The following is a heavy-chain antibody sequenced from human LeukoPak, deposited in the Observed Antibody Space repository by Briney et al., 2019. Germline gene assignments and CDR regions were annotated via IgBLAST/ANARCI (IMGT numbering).Heavy chain of an antibody. D-gene: IGHD1-26*01. V-gene: IGHV3-30*19. Sequence: GGSLRLSCAASGFTFSSYGMHWVRQAPGKGLEWVAVISYDGSNKYYADSVKGRFTISRDNSKNTLYLQMNSLRAEDTAVYYCARERVSSGSYFLAYFQHWGQGTLVTVSS. J-gene: IGHJ1*01. CDR1: GFTFSSYG. CDR3: ARERVSSGSYFLAYFQH. CDR2: ISYDGSNK.